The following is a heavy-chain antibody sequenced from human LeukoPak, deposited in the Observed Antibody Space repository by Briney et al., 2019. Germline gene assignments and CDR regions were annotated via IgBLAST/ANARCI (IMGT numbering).Heavy chain of an antibody. D-gene: IGHD6-19*01. CDR3: AREAVSGSSYFDY. V-gene: IGHV3-21*01. Sequence: GGSLRLSCAASGFTFKNYHMNWVRQVPGKGPEWVSSITDNGLSIYYADSVKGRFTISRDNAENPLYLQMDSLRAEDTAVYCCAREAVSGSSYFDYWGLGTLVTVSS. CDR1: GFTFKNYH. J-gene: IGHJ4*02. CDR2: ITDNGLSI.